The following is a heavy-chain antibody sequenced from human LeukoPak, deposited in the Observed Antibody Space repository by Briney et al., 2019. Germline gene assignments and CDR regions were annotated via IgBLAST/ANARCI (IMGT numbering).Heavy chain of an antibody. Sequence: GGSLRLSCAASGFTFRSYAMSRVRQAPGKGLEWVSVISGSGGSTYYADSVKGRFTISRDNSKNTLYLQMNSLRVEDTALYYCAKVATMIVVVRGPLDYWGQGTLVTVSS. CDR2: ISGSGGST. D-gene: IGHD3-22*01. CDR1: GFTFRSYA. CDR3: AKVATMIVVVRGPLDY. J-gene: IGHJ4*02. V-gene: IGHV3-23*01.